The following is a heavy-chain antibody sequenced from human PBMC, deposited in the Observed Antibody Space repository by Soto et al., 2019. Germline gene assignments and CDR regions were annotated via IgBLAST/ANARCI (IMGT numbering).Heavy chain of an antibody. CDR1: GGSISSYY. V-gene: IGHV4-59*01. J-gene: IGHJ4*02. CDR3: ARESAATSKGSRGFDY. Sequence: TLSLTCTVSGGSISSYYWSWIRQPPGKGLEWIGYIYYSGSTNYNPSLKSRVTISVDTSKNQFSLKLSSVTAADTAVYYCARESAATSKGSRGFDYWGQGTLVTVSS. CDR2: IYYSGST.